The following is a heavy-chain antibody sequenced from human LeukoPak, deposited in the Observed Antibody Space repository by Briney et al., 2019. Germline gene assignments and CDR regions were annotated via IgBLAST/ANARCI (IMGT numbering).Heavy chain of an antibody. Sequence: GGSLRLSCAASGFTFSSYGMHWVRQAPGKGLEWVAFIRYDGSNKYYADSVKGRFTISRDNSKNTLYLQMNSLRAEDTAVYYCAKDRSPHYYDSSGLGYWGQGTLVTVSS. D-gene: IGHD3-22*01. CDR2: IRYDGSNK. CDR3: AKDRSPHYYDSSGLGY. CDR1: GFTFSSYG. J-gene: IGHJ4*02. V-gene: IGHV3-30*02.